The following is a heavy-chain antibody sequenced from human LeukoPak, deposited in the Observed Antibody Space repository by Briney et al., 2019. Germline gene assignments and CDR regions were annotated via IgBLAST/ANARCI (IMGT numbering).Heavy chain of an antibody. CDR2: IRQDGNEK. CDR1: GFTFSTYW. V-gene: IGHV3-7*05. Sequence: GGSLRLSCAASGFTFSTYWMGWVRLAPGKGLEWVANIRQDGNEKYYADSVKGRFSISRDNAKNSLYLQMNSLRAEDTAVYYCARDHQDGYNDAFDIWGQGTMVTVSS. J-gene: IGHJ3*02. D-gene: IGHD5-24*01. CDR3: ARDHQDGYNDAFDI.